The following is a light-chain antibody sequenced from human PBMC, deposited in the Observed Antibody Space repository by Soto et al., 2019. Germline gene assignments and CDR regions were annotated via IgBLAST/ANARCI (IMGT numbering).Light chain of an antibody. CDR3: QQRTGWPKT. CDR1: QSVSTY. J-gene: IGKJ1*01. Sequence: EIVLTQSPATLSLSPGERATLSCRASQSVSTYLAWYQQKPGQAPRLLIYGASNRATGIPARFSGSGSGTDFTLTISSLEPEDCAVYYCQQRTGWPKTFVPGNKVDIK. CDR2: GAS. V-gene: IGKV3-11*01.